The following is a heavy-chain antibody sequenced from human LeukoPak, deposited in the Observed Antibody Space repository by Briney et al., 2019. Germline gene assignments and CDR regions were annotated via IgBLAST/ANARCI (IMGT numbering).Heavy chain of an antibody. D-gene: IGHD3-10*01. CDR1: GFTFSNAW. CDR2: IKSKTDGGTT. V-gene: IGHV3-15*01. J-gene: IGHJ4*02. Sequence: GGSLRLSCAASGFTFSNAWMSWVRQAPGKGLEWVGRIKSKTDGGTTDYAAPVKGRFTISRDDSKNTLYLQMNSLKTEDTAVYYCTGQSDRGVKYYFDYWGQGTLVTVSS. CDR3: TGQSDRGVKYYFDY.